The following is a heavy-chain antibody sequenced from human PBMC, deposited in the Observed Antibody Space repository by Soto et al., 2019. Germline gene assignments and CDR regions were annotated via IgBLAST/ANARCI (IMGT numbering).Heavy chain of an antibody. CDR2: ISGYNGNT. Sequence: QVQLVQSGAEVQKPGASVKVSCKASGYTFSNYGFSWVRQYPGQGLEWMGWISGYNGNTNYAERLQGRVTMTTDTSTSTSYIALKNLRYDDTAVYCCEREGQLGYCGPGTPGTGSS. CDR1: GYTFSNYG. J-gene: IGHJ4*02. CDR3: EREGQLGY. D-gene: IGHD6-6*01. V-gene: IGHV1-18*01.